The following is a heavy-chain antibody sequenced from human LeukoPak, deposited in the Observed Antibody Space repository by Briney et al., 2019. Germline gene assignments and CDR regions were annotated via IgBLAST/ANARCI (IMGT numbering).Heavy chain of an antibody. D-gene: IGHD2-2*01. V-gene: IGHV4-34*01. CDR3: ARYCSSTSCPGGAFDI. Sequence: SETLSLTCAVCGGSFSGYYWSWIRQSPGKGLEWIGEINHSGSTKYNPSLKSRVTISVDTSKNQFSLKLSSVTAADTAVYYCARYCSSTSCPGGAFDIWGQGTMVTVSS. J-gene: IGHJ3*02. CDR1: GGSFSGYY. CDR2: INHSGST.